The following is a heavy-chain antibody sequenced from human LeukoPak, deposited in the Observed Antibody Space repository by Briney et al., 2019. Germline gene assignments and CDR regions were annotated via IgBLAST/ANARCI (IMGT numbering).Heavy chain of an antibody. Sequence: SETLSLTCTVSGGSISGYYWSWIRQPPGKGLEWIGYIYYSGSTNYNPSLKSRVTISVDTSKNQFSLKLSSVTAADTAVYYCARGRDFDYWGQGTLVTVSS. V-gene: IGHV4-59*01. J-gene: IGHJ4*02. CDR2: IYYSGST. CDR1: GGSISGYY. CDR3: ARGRDFDY.